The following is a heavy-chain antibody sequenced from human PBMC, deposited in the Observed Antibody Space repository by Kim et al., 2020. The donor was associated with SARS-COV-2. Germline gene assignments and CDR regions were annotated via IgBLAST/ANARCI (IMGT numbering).Heavy chain of an antibody. CDR1: GYTFTSYY. D-gene: IGHD2-2*01. J-gene: IGHJ4*02. CDR3: ARADVDCSSTSCPPDY. Sequence: ASVKVSCKASGYTFTSYYMHWVRQAPGQGLEWMGIINPSGGSTSYAQKFQGRVTMTRDTSTSTVYMELSSLRSEDTAVYYCARADVDCSSTSCPPDYWGQGTLVTVSS. CDR2: INPSGGST. V-gene: IGHV1-46*01.